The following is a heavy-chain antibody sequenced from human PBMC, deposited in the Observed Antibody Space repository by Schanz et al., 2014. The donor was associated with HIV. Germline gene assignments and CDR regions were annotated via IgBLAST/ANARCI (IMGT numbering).Heavy chain of an antibody. CDR3: ARNEYNLLPFDH. Sequence: QVQLVQSGAEVKKPGASVKVSCKASGYTFTDYFIHWVRQAPGQGLEWMGWVRPNSGDTYYVKKFQGRVTMTRVTSISTASMEPNRLTSDDTAVYFWARNEYNLLPFDHWGQGTLVIVSS. V-gene: IGHV1-2*02. D-gene: IGHD1-20*01. CDR2: VRPNSGDT. J-gene: IGHJ4*02. CDR1: GYTFTDYF.